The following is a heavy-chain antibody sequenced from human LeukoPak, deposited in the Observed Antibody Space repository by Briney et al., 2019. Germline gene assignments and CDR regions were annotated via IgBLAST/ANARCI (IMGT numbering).Heavy chain of an antibody. Sequence: WGSLRLSCAASGFTFSSYAMHWVRQAPGKGLEYVSAISSNGGSTYYANSVKGRFTISRDNSKNTLYLQMGSLRAEDMAVYYCARDAEYCSSTSCYKDYYYYMDVWGKGTTVTVSS. CDR1: GFTFSSYA. CDR2: ISSNGGST. J-gene: IGHJ6*03. D-gene: IGHD2-2*02. V-gene: IGHV3-64*01. CDR3: ARDAEYCSSTSCYKDYYYYMDV.